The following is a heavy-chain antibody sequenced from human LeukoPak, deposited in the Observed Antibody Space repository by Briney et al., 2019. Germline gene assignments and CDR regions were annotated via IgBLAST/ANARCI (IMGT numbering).Heavy chain of an antibody. CDR1: EFIFSSYA. V-gene: IGHV3-23*01. CDR3: AKEPAGGAAIFNWFDP. J-gene: IGHJ5*02. Sequence: GGPLRFSCAASEFIFSSYAMSWVRQAPEKVLEWVSAISGSGGSTYYADSVKGRFTISRDNSNNTLYLQMNSLRAEDTAVYYCAKEPAGGAAIFNWFDPWGQGTLVTVSS. CDR2: ISGSGGST. D-gene: IGHD2-2*02.